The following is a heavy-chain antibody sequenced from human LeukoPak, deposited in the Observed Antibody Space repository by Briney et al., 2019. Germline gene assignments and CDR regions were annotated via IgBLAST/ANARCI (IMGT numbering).Heavy chain of an antibody. CDR2: INQSGST. CDR1: GESFSGYY. CDR3: ARAGMDV. Sequence: SDTLSLTCAVYGESFSGYYWSWIRQPPGKGLEWIGEINQSGSTKFNPFLKSPVTISVDTSTNQSSPKLSSATAADTAVYYWARAGMDVWGQGTTVTV. V-gene: IGHV4-34*01. J-gene: IGHJ6*02.